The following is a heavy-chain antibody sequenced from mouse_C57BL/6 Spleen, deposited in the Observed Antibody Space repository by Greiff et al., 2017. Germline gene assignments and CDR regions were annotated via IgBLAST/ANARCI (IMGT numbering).Heavy chain of an antibody. Sequence: EVHLVESGGDLVKPGGSLKLSCAASGFTFSSYGMSWVRQTPDKRLEWVATISSGGSYTYYPDSVKGRFTISRDNAKNTLYLQMSSLKSEDTAMYYCARHGAGTDYFDYWGQGTTLTVSS. D-gene: IGHD4-1*01. CDR1: GFTFSSYG. CDR2: ISSGGSYT. V-gene: IGHV5-6*01. J-gene: IGHJ2*01. CDR3: ARHGAGTDYFDY.